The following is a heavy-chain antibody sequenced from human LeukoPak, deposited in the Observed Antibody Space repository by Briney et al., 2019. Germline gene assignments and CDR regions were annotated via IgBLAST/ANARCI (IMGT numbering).Heavy chain of an antibody. V-gene: IGHV4-4*07. CDR3: ATTRIAARRVPVYYYCMDV. CDR2: IYTSGST. CDR1: GGSISSYY. D-gene: IGHD6-6*01. J-gene: IGHJ6*03. Sequence: SETVSLTCTVSGGSISSYYWSWIRQPAGKGLAWIGRIYTSGSTNYNPSLKSRVTMSVDTSKNQFSLKLSSVTAADTAVYYCATTRIAARRVPVYYYCMDVWGKGTTVTVSS.